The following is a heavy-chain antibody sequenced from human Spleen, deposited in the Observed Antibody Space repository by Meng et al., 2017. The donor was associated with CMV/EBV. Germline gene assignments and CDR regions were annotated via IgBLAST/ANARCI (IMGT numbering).Heavy chain of an antibody. Sequence: VEPQQWGAGLLKPSETLSLPSAVYGGSFSGYYWSWICQPPGKGLEWIGEINHSGSTNYNPSLKSRVTISVDTSKNQFSLKLSSVTAADTAVYYCARGKRVGAYFDYWGQGTLVTVSS. D-gene: IGHD1-26*01. CDR2: INHSGST. CDR1: GGSFSGYY. V-gene: IGHV4-34*01. J-gene: IGHJ4*02. CDR3: ARGKRVGAYFDY.